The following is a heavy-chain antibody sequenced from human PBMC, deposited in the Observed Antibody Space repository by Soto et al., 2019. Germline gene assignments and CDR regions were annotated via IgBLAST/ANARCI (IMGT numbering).Heavy chain of an antibody. CDR3: ARSRSDGSAYFDS. Sequence: PGGSLRLSCAASGFTFNTYAMTWVRQTPGKGLEWVSFITTRGARTYYADPVRGRFTISTDSSRNTLYLQMNSLRPDDTAVYFCARSRSDGSAYFDSWGQGTRVTVSS. D-gene: IGHD6-19*01. CDR1: GFTFNTYA. V-gene: IGHV3-23*01. J-gene: IGHJ4*02. CDR2: ITTRGART.